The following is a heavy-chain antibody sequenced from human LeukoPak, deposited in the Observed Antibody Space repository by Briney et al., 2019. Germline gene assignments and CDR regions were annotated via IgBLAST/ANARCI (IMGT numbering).Heavy chain of an antibody. J-gene: IGHJ3*02. CDR1: GFTFSSYAM. Sequence: GSLRLSCATSGFTFSSYAMSWVRQPPGKGLEWIGEIYHSGSTNYNPSLKSRVTISVDKSKNQFSLKLSSVTAADTAVYYCARVSVTEGDYGGDFAFDIWGQGTMVTVSS. D-gene: IGHD4-23*01. V-gene: IGHV4-4*02. CDR3: ARVSVTEGDYGGDFAFDI. CDR2: IYHSGST.